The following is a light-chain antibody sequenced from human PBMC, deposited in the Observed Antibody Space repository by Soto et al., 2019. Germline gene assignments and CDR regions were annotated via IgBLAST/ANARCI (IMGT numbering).Light chain of an antibody. V-gene: IGKV1-5*01. J-gene: IGKJ1*01. CDR2: DAS. CDR1: QSISSW. CDR3: QHYNRYSQT. Sequence: IQMTQSPSTLSAPVGDRVTITCRASQSISSWLAWYQQKPGKAPNLLIYDASTLESGVPSRFSGSGSGTEFTLTISSLQPDDFATYFCQHYNRYSQTFGQGTKVDIK.